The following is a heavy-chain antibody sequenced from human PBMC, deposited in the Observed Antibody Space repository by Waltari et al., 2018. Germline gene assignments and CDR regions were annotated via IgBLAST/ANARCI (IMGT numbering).Heavy chain of an antibody. J-gene: IGHJ4*02. D-gene: IGHD7-27*01. V-gene: IGHV3-23*01. CDR1: GFTFSTYV. CDR3: ARGSGVDS. Sequence: EVQLLESGGRLVQPGGSLRLSCAASGFTFSTYVMNWVRQAPGKVHEVVSIFSDRGGIINYADPVKGRFTISGENSENALDLQRNSLGAEGTAVDYCARGSGVDSWGQGTLVTISS. CDR2: FSDRGGII.